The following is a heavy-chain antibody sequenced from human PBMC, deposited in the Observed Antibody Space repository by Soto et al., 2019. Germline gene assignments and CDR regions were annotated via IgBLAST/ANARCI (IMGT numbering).Heavy chain of an antibody. CDR2: IWYDGSNK. CDR3: ARTESCSGGSCYSPYYYYGLDV. CDR1: GFTFSSYA. Sequence: PGGSLILSCAASGFTFSSYAMHWVRQAPGKGLEWVAVIWYDGSNKYYADSVKGRFTISRDNSKNTLYLQMNSLRAEDTAVYYCARTESCSGGSCYSPYYYYGLDVWGQGTTVTVSS. D-gene: IGHD2-15*01. J-gene: IGHJ6*02. V-gene: IGHV3-33*01.